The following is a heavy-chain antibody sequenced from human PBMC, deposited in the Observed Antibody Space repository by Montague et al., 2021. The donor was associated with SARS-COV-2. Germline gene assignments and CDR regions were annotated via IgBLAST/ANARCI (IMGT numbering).Heavy chain of an antibody. CDR1: GFTFDDYA. CDR2: INWDGGST. CDR3: AKGSATVTTLDAFDI. D-gene: IGHD4-17*01. J-gene: IGHJ3*02. Sequence: SLRLSCAASGFTFDDYAMHWVRQAPGKGLEWVCVINWDGGSTYYVDSVKGRFTISRDNSKKSLYLQMNSLRAEDTALYNCAKGSATVTTLDAFDIWGQGTMVTVSS. V-gene: IGHV3-43D*03.